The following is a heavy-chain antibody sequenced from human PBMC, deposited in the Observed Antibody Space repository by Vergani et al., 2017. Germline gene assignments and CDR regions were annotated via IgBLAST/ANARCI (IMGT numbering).Heavy chain of an antibody. CDR3: ANGPWKVVVVAASTRYSSGQEHFYGMDV. CDR2: IYTSGST. J-gene: IGHJ6*02. V-gene: IGHV4-4*07. CDR1: GGSISSYY. Sequence: QVQLQESGPGLVKPSETLSLTCTVSGGSISSYYWSWIRQPAGKGLEWIGRIYTSGSTNYNPSLKSRVTMSVDTSKNQFSLKLSSVTAADTAVYYCANGPWKVVVVAASTRYSSGQEHFYGMDVWGQGTTVTVSS. D-gene: IGHD2-15*01.